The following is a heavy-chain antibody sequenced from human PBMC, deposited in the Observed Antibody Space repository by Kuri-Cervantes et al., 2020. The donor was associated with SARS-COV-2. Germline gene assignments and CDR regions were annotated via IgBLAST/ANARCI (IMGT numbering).Heavy chain of an antibody. Sequence: SQTLSLTCTVSGGSVSSGSYYWSWIRQPPGKGLEWIGYIYYSGSTNYNPSLKSRVTISVDTSKNQFSLKLSSVTAADTAVYYCARVSPYYYESGGYYDHWGQGTLVTVSS. CDR1: GGSVSSGSYY. J-gene: IGHJ5*02. V-gene: IGHV4-61*01. D-gene: IGHD3-22*01. CDR3: ARVSPYYYESGGYYDH. CDR2: IYYSGST.